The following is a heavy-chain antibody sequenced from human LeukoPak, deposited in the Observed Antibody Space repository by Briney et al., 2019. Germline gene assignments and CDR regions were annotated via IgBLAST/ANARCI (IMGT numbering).Heavy chain of an antibody. Sequence: PGGSLRLSCAASGFTFSSYAMHWVRQAPGKGLEWVAVISYDGSNKYYADSVKGRFTFSRDNSKNTLYLQMNSLRAEDTAVYYCARDVGAYCSSTSCFTKDWGQGTLVTVSS. CDR3: ARDVGAYCSSTSCFTKD. D-gene: IGHD2-2*01. CDR1: GFTFSSYA. CDR2: ISYDGSNK. V-gene: IGHV3-30*04. J-gene: IGHJ4*02.